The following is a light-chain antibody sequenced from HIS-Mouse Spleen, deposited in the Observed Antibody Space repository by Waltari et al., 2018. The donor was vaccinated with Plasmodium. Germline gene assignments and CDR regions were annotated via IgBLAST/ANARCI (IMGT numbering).Light chain of an antibody. Sequence: EIVMTQSPATLSVSPGERATLSCRARQCVSSNLAWYQQKPGQPPRLLIYGASTRATGIPARFSGSGSGTEFTLTISSLQSEDFAVYYCQQYNNWPAWTFGQGTKVEIK. CDR3: QQYNNWPAWT. CDR1: QCVSSN. J-gene: IGKJ1*01. CDR2: GAS. V-gene: IGKV3-15*01.